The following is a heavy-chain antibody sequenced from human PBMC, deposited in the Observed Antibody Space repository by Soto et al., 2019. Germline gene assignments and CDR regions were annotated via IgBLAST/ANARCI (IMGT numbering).Heavy chain of an antibody. CDR1: GFTFSDYY. V-gene: IGHV3-11*06. D-gene: IGHD3-22*01. Sequence: PGGSLRLSCAASGFTFSDYYMTWIRQAPGRGLEWVSYISSSSTYTNYADSVKGRFTISRDNARNSLYLQMNSLRAEDTAVYYCARDLYYYDSSGYPLWGQGTLVTVSS. CDR3: ARDLYYYDSSGYPL. J-gene: IGHJ4*02. CDR2: ISSSSTYT.